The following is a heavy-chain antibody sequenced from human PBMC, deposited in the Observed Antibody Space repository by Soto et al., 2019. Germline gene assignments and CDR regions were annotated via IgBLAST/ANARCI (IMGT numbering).Heavy chain of an antibody. D-gene: IGHD3-10*01. CDR1: GFTFSSYG. J-gene: IGHJ3*02. Sequence: GGSLRLSCAASGFTFSSYGMHWVRQAPGKGLEWVAVIWYDGSNKYYADSVKGRFTISRDNSKNTLYLQMNSLRAEDTAVYYCARTSGLPYAFDIWGQGTMVTVSS. V-gene: IGHV3-33*01. CDR2: IWYDGSNK. CDR3: ARTSGLPYAFDI.